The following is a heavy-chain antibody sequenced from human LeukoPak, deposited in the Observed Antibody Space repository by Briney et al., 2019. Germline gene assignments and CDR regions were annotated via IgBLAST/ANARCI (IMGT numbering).Heavy chain of an antibody. V-gene: IGHV3-23*01. CDR3: AKGVSSSCYGGLDT. CDR1: GFTFSSYA. Sequence: GGPLRLSCAASGFTFSSYAMSWVRQAPGKGLEWVSVISGSGDSTYYAGSVKGRFTISRDNSKITLSLQMDSLRADDTAVYYCAKGVSSSCYGGLDTWGQGTMVTVSS. CDR2: ISGSGDST. J-gene: IGHJ3*02. D-gene: IGHD2-2*01.